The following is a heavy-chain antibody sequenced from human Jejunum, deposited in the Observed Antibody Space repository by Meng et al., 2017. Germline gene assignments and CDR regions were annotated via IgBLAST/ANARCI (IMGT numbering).Heavy chain of an antibody. CDR2: VSFDGTDT. J-gene: IGHJ5*02. Sequence: QGQRVECGGGVVQPGRSLRLSCAASGFNFHGYAMHWVRQAPGKGLEWVAGVSFDGTDTFYADSVKGRFTISRDNSKNTLFLQMNGLRAEDTAMYYCARSGGFSSEYPWGQGTLVTVSS. CDR1: GFNFHGYA. V-gene: IGHV3-30*01. D-gene: IGHD3-22*01. CDR3: ARSGGFSSEYP.